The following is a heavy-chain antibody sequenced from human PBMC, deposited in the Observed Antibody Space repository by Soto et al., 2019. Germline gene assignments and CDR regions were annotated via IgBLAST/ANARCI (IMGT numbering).Heavy chain of an antibody. CDR1: GFTCTNYT. Sequence: HPGGSLRLSCAASGFTCTNYTMHWVRPAPGKGLVWVSRISGDGRTTSHEDSVKGRFTISRDNAKNTLYLQMNSLRVEDTAVYYCARGVPNCSSSSCYFDFWGQGILVTVSS. J-gene: IGHJ4*02. CDR3: ARGVPNCSSSSCYFDF. V-gene: IGHV3-74*01. D-gene: IGHD2-2*01. CDR2: ISGDGRTT.